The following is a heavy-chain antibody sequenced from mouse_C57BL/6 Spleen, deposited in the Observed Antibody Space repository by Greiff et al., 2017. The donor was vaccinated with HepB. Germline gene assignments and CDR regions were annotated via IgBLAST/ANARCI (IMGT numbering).Heavy chain of an antibody. CDR3: ARSGLGLDYFDY. D-gene: IGHD4-1*01. CDR1: GFTFSSYA. CDR2: ISDGGSYT. V-gene: IGHV5-4*03. J-gene: IGHJ2*01. Sequence: DVMLVESGGGLVKPGGSLKLSCAASGFTFSSYAMSWVRQTPEKRLEWVATISDGGSYTYYPDNVKGRFTISRDNAKNNLYLQMSHLKSEDTAMYYCARSGLGLDYFDYWGQGTTLTVSS.